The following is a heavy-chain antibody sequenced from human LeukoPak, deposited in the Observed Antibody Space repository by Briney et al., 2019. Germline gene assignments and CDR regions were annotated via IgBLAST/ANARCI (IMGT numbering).Heavy chain of an antibody. CDR1: GFTFSSYS. Sequence: GGSLRLSCAASGFTFSSYSMSWVRQAPGKGLEWVSAISGSGGSTYYADSVKGRFTISRDNSKNTLYLQMNSLRAEDTAVYYCAKDSGYDHYGMDVWGQGTTVTVSS. V-gene: IGHV3-23*01. CDR3: AKDSGYDHYGMDV. CDR2: ISGSGGST. D-gene: IGHD1-26*01. J-gene: IGHJ6*02.